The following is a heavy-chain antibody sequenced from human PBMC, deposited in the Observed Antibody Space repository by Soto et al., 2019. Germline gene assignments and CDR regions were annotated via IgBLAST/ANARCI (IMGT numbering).Heavy chain of an antibody. Sequence: ASVKVSCKVSGYTLTELSMHWVRQAPGKGLEWMGGFDPEDGETIYAQKFQGRVTMTEDTSTDTAYMELSSLRSEDTAVYYCATDRLLYYYYGMDVWGQGTTVTVSS. D-gene: IGHD2-21*02. V-gene: IGHV1-24*01. J-gene: IGHJ6*02. CDR2: FDPEDGET. CDR1: GYTLTELS. CDR3: ATDRLLYYYYGMDV.